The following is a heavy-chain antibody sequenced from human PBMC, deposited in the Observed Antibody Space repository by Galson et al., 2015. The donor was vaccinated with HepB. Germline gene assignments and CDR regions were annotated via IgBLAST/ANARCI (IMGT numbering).Heavy chain of an antibody. CDR1: GDSVSSNSAV. J-gene: IGHJ4*02. D-gene: IGHD6-6*01. Sequence: CAISGDSVSSNSAVWNWLRQSPSRGLEWLGRTYYRSKWFGDYAVSVKSRITINSDTSKNQFSLQLNSVTPEDTARYYCARSQDGGGIAARPDLDSWGQGTLVTVSS. CDR3: ARSQDGGGIAARPDLDS. V-gene: IGHV6-1*01. CDR2: TYYRSKWFG.